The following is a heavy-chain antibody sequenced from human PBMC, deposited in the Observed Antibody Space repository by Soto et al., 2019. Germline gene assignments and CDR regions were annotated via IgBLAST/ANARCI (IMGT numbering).Heavy chain of an antibody. D-gene: IGHD4-17*01. CDR2: IYYSGST. V-gene: IGHV4-59*01. J-gene: IGHJ4*02. CDR3: ARDSDGDYYFDY. CDR1: GGSISSYY. Sequence: SETLSLTCTVSGGSISSYYWSWIRQPPGKGLEWIGYIYYSGSTNYNPSLKSRVTISVDTSKNQFSLKLSSVTAADTAVYYCARDSDGDYYFDYWGQGTLVTVSS.